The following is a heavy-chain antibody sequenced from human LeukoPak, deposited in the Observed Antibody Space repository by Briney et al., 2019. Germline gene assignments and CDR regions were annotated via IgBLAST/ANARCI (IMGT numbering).Heavy chain of an antibody. CDR3: ASHKGF. CDR2: INYSGST. Sequence: SETLSLTCTVSGGSINSGGHYWSWIRQHPGKGLEWIGYINYSGSTYYNPSLKSRVTISIDTSQNQFSLKLSSVTAADTAVYYCASHKGFWGQGTLVTVSS. CDR1: GGSINSGGHY. V-gene: IGHV4-31*03. J-gene: IGHJ4*02.